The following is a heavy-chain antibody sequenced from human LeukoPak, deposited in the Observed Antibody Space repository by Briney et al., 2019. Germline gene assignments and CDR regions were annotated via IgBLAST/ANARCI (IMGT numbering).Heavy chain of an antibody. J-gene: IGHJ3*02. CDR3: ARYRAFDI. Sequence: SETLSLTCAVHGGSFSGYYWSWIRQPPGEGLEWIGYIYNSGNTNYNPSLKSRVTISVDTSKNQFSLKLTSVTAADTAVYYCARYRAFDIWGRGTLVTVSS. CDR2: IYNSGNT. V-gene: IGHV4-59*01. CDR1: GGSFSGYY.